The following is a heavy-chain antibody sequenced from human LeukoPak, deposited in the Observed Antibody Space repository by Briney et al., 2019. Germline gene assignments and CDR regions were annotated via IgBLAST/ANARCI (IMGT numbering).Heavy chain of an antibody. CDR3: ARVGLTMISFPLRS. D-gene: IGHD3-22*01. Sequence: ASVKVSCKASGYTFSSYGISWVRQAPGQGLEWVGWINPKNGNTNSPQKLQGRVTMTTDTSTSTVYIEMRSLRSDDTAVYYCARVGLTMISFPLRSWGQGTLVTVSS. V-gene: IGHV1-18*01. CDR2: INPKNGNT. CDR1: GYTFSSYG. J-gene: IGHJ4*02.